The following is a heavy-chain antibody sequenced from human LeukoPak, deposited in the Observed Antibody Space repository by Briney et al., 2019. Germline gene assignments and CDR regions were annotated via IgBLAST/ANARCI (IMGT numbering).Heavy chain of an antibody. Sequence: SETLSLTCSVSGASIDTYYWSWIRQPAGKGLEWIGHIHTSGSTNYNPSLKSRVTMSVDTSKNQFSLKLSSVTAADTAVYYCARVDPLRYYYYMDVWGKGTTVTVSS. CDR1: GASIDTYY. D-gene: IGHD3-9*01. J-gene: IGHJ6*03. V-gene: IGHV4-4*07. CDR3: ARVDPLRYYYYMDV. CDR2: IHTSGST.